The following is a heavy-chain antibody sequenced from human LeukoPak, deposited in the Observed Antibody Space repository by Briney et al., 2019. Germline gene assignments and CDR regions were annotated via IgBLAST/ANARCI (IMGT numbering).Heavy chain of an antibody. V-gene: IGHV1-2*02. J-gene: IGHJ6*02. CDR2: INPNSGGT. CDR3: ARDGEQWLVKDDSRGGYYYYGMDV. CDR1: GYTYTGYY. D-gene: IGHD6-19*01. Sequence: GASVKVSCKAFGYTYTGYYMHWVRQAPEQGLEWMGWINPNSGGTNYAQKFQGRVTMTRDTSISTAYMELSRLRSDDTAVYYCARDGEQWLVKDDSRGGYYYYGMDVWGQGTTVTVSS.